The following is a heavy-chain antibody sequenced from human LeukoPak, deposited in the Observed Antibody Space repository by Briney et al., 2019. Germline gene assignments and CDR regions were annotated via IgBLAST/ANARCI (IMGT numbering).Heavy chain of an antibody. CDR3: AKDQNPVRGVTQLDY. CDR1: GFTFSSYG. D-gene: IGHD3-10*01. Sequence: GGSLRLSCAASGFTFSSYGMHWVRQAPGKGLEWVAVISYDGSNKYYADSVKGRFTISRDNSKNTLYLQMNSLRAEDTAVYYCAKDQNPVRGVTQLDYWGRGTLVTVSS. V-gene: IGHV3-30*18. CDR2: ISYDGSNK. J-gene: IGHJ4*02.